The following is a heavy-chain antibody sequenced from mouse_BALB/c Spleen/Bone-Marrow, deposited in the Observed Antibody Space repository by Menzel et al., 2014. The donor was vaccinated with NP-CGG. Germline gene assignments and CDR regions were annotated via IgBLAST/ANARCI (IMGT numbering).Heavy chain of an antibody. D-gene: IGHD4-1*01. V-gene: IGHV6-6*02. CDR2: IRLKSDNYAT. CDR3: TGWDQFAY. CDR1: GFTFNSYW. J-gene: IGHJ3*01. Sequence: EVQRVESGGGLVQPGGSMKLSCVASGFTFNSYWMSWVRQSPEKGLEWVAEIRLKSDNYATHYAESVKGKFTISRDDSKSRLYLQMNSLRAEDTGIYYCTGWDQFAYWGQGTLVTVSA.